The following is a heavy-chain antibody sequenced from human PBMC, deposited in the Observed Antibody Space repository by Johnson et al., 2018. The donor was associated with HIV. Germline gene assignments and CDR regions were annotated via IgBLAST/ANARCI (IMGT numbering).Heavy chain of an antibody. CDR2: INSDESST. D-gene: IGHD5-24*01. Sequence: EVQLVESGGGLVQPVRSLRLSCAASGFTFDDYAMHWVRQAPGKGLVWVSRINSDESSTSYADSVKGRFTISRDNSKNTLYLQMNSLRAEDTAVYYCARQGWLQLAHAFDIWGKGTMVTVSS. CDR3: ARQGWLQLAHAFDI. V-gene: IGHV3-74*02. CDR1: GFTFDDYA. J-gene: IGHJ3*02.